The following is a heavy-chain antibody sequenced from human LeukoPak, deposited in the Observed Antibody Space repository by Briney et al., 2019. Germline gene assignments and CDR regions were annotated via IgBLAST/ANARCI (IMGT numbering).Heavy chain of an antibody. CDR2: IYYSAST. D-gene: IGHD1-26*01. Sequence: CLEWIGYIYYSASTYYNPSLKSRVTISVDTSKNQFSLKLSSVTAADTAVYYCARVVGAPDYWGQGTLVTVSS. J-gene: IGHJ4*02. CDR3: ARVVGAPDY. V-gene: IGHV4-31*02.